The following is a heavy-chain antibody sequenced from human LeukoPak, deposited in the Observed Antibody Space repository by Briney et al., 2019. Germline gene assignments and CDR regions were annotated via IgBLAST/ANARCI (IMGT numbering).Heavy chain of an antibody. CDR2: IKPDGGEK. J-gene: IGHJ4*02. CDR3: ASCSRWSGILEY. CDR1: GFTFSNYM. D-gene: IGHD3-3*01. V-gene: IGHV3-7*01. Sequence: PGGSLRLSCAASGFTFSNYMMTWVRQAPGKGLEWVANIKPDGGEKFYVDSVRGRFTISRDNAKNSLYLQMNSLRAEDTAVYYCASCSRWSGILEYWGQGTLVIVS.